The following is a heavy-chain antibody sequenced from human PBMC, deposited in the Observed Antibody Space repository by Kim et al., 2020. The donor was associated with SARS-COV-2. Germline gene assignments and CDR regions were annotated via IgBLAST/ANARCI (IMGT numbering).Heavy chain of an antibody. CDR2: IIPIFGTA. CDR3: ARDILRAPRGYCSGGSCYSYDYGMDV. J-gene: IGHJ6*02. V-gene: IGHV1-69*13. D-gene: IGHD2-15*01. CDR1: GCTFSSYA. Sequence: SVKVSCKASGCTFSSYAISWVRQAPGQGLEWMGGIIPIFGTANYAQKFQGRVTITADESTSTAYMELSSLRSEDTAVYYCARDILRAPRGYCSGGSCYSYDYGMDVWGQGTTVTVSS.